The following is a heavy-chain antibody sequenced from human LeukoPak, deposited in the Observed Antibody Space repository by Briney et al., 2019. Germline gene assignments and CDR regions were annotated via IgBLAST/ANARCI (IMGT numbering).Heavy chain of an antibody. J-gene: IGHJ4*02. D-gene: IGHD2-2*01. CDR3: ARLVVVPAALAFDY. V-gene: IGHV4-59*01. CDR2: IYYSGST. Sequence: SETMSLTCTVSGGSISSYYWSWIRQPPGKGLEWIGYIYYSGSTNYNPSLKSRVTISVDTSKNQFSLKLSSVTAADTAVYYCARLVVVPAALAFDYWGQGTLVTVSS. CDR1: GGSISSYY.